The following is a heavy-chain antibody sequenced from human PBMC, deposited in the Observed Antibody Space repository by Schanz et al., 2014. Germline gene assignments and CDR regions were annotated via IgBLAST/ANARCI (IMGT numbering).Heavy chain of an antibody. D-gene: IGHD3-10*01. Sequence: QLQLVQSGAEVNKPGPSVKVSCKLSGGTFSSYTISWMRQAPGQGLEWMGKIIPVLNIATYAQSFQGRVSITADTSTNTAYMELSSLTSEDTAVHYCARGRGFYDYWGQGTLVTVSS. J-gene: IGHJ4*02. CDR3: ARGRGFYDY. V-gene: IGHV1-69*02. CDR1: GGTFSSYT. CDR2: IIPVLNIA.